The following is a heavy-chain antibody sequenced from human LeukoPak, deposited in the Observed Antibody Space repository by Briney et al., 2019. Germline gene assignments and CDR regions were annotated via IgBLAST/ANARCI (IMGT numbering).Heavy chain of an antibody. CDR1: GFTFSSYA. D-gene: IGHD1-26*01. V-gene: IGHV3-23*01. CDR2: ISGSGGST. CDR3: ARENGSYYFTDY. J-gene: IGHJ4*02. Sequence: PGGSLRLSCAASGFTFSSYAMSWVRQAPGKGLEWVSAISGSGGSTYYADSVKGRFTISRDNAKNSLYLQMNSLRAEDTAVYYCARENGSYYFTDYWGQGTLVTVSS.